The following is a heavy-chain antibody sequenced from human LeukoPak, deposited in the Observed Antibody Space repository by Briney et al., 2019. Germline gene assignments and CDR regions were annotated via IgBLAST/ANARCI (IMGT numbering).Heavy chain of an antibody. CDR3: ARIRVATGGSFDY. D-gene: IGHD5-12*01. CDR1: VFSLSTSAMC. J-gene: IGHJ4*02. CDR2: IDWDDDK. Sequence: SGPTLVNPTQTLTLTCTFSVFSLSTSAMCMGWFREPPGEALEWLARIDWDDDKYYSTSLKTRLTISKDTSKNQVVLTMTNMDPVDTATYYRARIRVATGGSFDYWGQGTLVTVSS. V-gene: IGHV2-70*11.